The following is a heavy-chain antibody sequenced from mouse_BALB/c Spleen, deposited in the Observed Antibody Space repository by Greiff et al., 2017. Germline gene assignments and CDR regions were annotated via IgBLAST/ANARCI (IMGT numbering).Heavy chain of an antibody. CDR1: GFSLTSYG. CDR3: ARDSVRGVGYFDY. Sequence: QVQLKESGPGLVAPSQSLSITCTVSGFSLTSYGVHWVRQPPGKGLEWLGVIWAGGSTNYNSALMSRLSISKDNSKSQVFLKMNSLQTDDTAMYYCARDSVRGVGYFDYWGQGTTLTVSS. V-gene: IGHV2-9*02. J-gene: IGHJ2*01. D-gene: IGHD2-14*01. CDR2: IWAGGST.